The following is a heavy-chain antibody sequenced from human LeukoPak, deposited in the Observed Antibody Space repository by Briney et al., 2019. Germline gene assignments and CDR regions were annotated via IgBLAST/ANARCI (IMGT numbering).Heavy chain of an antibody. CDR3: AKDLHSGSHPMNAFDI. V-gene: IGHV3-23*01. D-gene: IGHD1-26*01. CDR2: MSGSGGNTYYAGGST. CDR1: GFTFSSFA. J-gene: IGHJ3*02. Sequence: GGSLRLSCAASGFTFSSFAMSWVRQAPGKGLEWVSGMSGSGGNTYYAGGSTYYADSVKGRFTISRDNSKNTLYLQMNSLRAEDTAVYYCAKDLHSGSHPMNAFDIWGQGTMVTVSS.